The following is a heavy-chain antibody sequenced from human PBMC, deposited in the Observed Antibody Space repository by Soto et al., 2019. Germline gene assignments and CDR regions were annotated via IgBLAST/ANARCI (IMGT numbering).Heavy chain of an antibody. D-gene: IGHD1-26*01. CDR2: IGTAGDP. V-gene: IGHV3-13*05. J-gene: IGHJ4*02. Sequence: EVQLVESGGGLVQPGGSLRLSCAASGFTFSSYDMHWVRQATGKGLEWVSAIGTAGDPYYPGSVKGRFTISRENAKNSLYLQMNSLRVGDTAVYYCARGPVGATPYFDYWGQGTLVTVSS. CDR3: ARGPVGATPYFDY. CDR1: GFTFSSYD.